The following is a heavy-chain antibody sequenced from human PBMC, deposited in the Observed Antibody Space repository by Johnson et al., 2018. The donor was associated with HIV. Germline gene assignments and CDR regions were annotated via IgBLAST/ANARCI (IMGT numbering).Heavy chain of an antibody. J-gene: IGHJ3*02. CDR3: ARGSVFDI. V-gene: IGHV3-74*01. D-gene: IGHD2-15*01. Sequence: ESVKGRFTISRDNAKNTVDLQMNSLRVEDTAVYYCARGSVFDIWGRGTMVTVSS.